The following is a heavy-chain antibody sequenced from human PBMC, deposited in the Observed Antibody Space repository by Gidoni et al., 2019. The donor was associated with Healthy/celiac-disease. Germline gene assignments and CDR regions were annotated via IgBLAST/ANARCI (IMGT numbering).Heavy chain of an antibody. D-gene: IGHD4-17*01. CDR3: AKVREENDYGDYLDSSPPAY. V-gene: IGHV3-23*01. J-gene: IGHJ4*02. CDR1: GFTVRSHA. Sequence: EVQLLESGGGLVQPGGAPGPSCAASGFTVRSHAMSWVRQAPGKGLEGVSAISGSGGSTYYADSVKGRFTISRGNSKNTLYLQMNSLRAEDTAVYYCAKVREENDYGDYLDSSPPAYWGQGTLVTVSS. CDR2: ISGSGGST.